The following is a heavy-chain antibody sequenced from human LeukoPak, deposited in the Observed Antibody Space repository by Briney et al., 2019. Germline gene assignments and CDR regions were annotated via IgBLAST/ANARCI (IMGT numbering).Heavy chain of an antibody. V-gene: IGHV4-4*02. CDR1: GGSISSSVW. Sequence: PSGTLSLTCAVSGGSISSSVWWSWVRQPPGKGLEWIGEIYHSGSTNYNPSLKSRVTIPVDKSKSQFSLKLTSVTAADTAVYYCARGMQYSRSSFNLDYWGQGTLVTVSS. CDR2: IYHSGST. D-gene: IGHD6-13*01. J-gene: IGHJ4*02. CDR3: ARGMQYSRSSFNLDY.